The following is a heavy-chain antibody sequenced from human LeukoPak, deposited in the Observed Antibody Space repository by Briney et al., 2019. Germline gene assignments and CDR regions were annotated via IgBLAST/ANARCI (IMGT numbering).Heavy chain of an antibody. V-gene: IGHV3-74*01. J-gene: IGHJ4*02. CDR2: IKPDGSDT. Sequence: GGSLRLSCAASGFTFSTYSMHWVRQAPGKGLVWVSYIKPDGSDTTYADSVKGRFTISRDNAKNTLLLQMSSLRAEDTAVYYCARDKDWLIYDYWGQGTLVTVSS. CDR3: ARDKDWLIYDY. D-gene: IGHD3/OR15-3a*01. CDR1: GFTFSTYS.